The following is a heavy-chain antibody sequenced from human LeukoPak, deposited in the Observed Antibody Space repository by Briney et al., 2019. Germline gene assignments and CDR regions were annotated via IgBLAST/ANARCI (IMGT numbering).Heavy chain of an antibody. CDR1: GDSISISTNY. J-gene: IGHJ4*02. CDR2: IYFSGST. V-gene: IGHV4-39*07. D-gene: IGHD3-22*01. Sequence: SETLSLTCIASGDSISISTNYWAWIRQPPGKGLEWIGSIYFSGSTYYNPSLKSRVTISVDTSKNQFSLKLSSVTAADTAVYYCARAIAATSSGYYSYFDYWGQGTLVTVSS. CDR3: ARAIAATSSGYYSYFDY.